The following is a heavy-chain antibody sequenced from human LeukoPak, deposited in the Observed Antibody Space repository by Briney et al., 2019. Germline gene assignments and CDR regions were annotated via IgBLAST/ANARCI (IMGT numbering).Heavy chain of an antibody. D-gene: IGHD6-19*01. J-gene: IGHJ5*02. CDR1: GFTFSSYR. CDR3: ARDPRYSSGWYRGGNWFDP. Sequence: GGSLRLSCAASGFTFSSYRMNWVRQAPGKGLEWVSSISSSSSYIYYADSVKGRFTISRDNAKNSLYLQMNSLRAEDTAVYYCARDPRYSSGWYRGGNWFDPWGQGTLVTVSS. CDR2: ISSSSSYI. V-gene: IGHV3-21*01.